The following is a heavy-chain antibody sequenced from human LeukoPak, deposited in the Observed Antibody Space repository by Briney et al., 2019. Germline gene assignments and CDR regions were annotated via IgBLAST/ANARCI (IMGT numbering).Heavy chain of an antibody. J-gene: IGHJ4*02. D-gene: IGHD3-10*01. CDR3: ARRYGSGSRQGLYYFDY. V-gene: IGHV4-61*02. Sequence: PSETLSLTCTVSGDSISSGDYYWSWIRQPAGKGLEWIGRISSSGSTYYNPSLKSRVTISVDTSKNQFSLKLSSVTAADTAVYYCARRYGSGSRQGLYYFDYWGQGTLVTVSS. CDR1: GDSISSGDYY. CDR2: ISSSGST.